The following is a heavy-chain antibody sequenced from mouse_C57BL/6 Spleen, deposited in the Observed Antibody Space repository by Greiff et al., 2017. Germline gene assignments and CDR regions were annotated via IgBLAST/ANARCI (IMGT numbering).Heavy chain of an antibody. CDR2: ISNLAYSI. CDR3: ARITTVPYYYAMDY. Sequence: EVQLQESGGGLVQPGGSLKLSCAASGFTFSDYGMAWVRQAPRKGPEWVAFISNLAYSIYYADTVTGRFTISRENAKNTLYLEMSSLRSEDTAMYYCARITTVPYYYAMDYWGQGTSVTVSS. CDR1: GFTFSDYG. D-gene: IGHD1-1*01. V-gene: IGHV5-15*01. J-gene: IGHJ4*01.